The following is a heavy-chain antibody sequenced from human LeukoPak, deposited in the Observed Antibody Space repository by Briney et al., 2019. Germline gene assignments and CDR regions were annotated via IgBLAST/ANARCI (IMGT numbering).Heavy chain of an antibody. CDR3: AKIVGTYSSSWDFDY. J-gene: IGHJ4*02. D-gene: IGHD6-13*01. V-gene: IGHV3-30*02. CDR2: IRYDESNK. Sequence: GGSLRLSCAASGFVFSNYGMHWVRQAPGKGLQWVAFIRYDESNKYYAESVKGRVTISRDNSKNTLYLQMNSLRVEDTAVYYCAKIVGTYSSSWDFDYWGQGTLVTVSS. CDR1: GFVFSNYG.